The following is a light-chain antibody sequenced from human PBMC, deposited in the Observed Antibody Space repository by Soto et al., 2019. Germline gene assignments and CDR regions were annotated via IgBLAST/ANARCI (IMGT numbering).Light chain of an antibody. V-gene: IGLV2-14*01. Sequence: QSALTQPASVSGSPGQPITISCTGTSSDVGGYNYVSWYQQHPGKAPKLMIYDVSNRPSGVSNRFSGSKSGNTASLTISGLQAEDEADYYCSSYTSSSTGVFGTGTKVTVL. CDR1: SSDVGGYNY. CDR2: DVS. J-gene: IGLJ1*01. CDR3: SSYTSSSTGV.